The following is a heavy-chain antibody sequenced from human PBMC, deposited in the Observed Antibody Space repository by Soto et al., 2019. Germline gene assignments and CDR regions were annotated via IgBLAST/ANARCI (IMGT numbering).Heavy chain of an antibody. J-gene: IGHJ5*02. D-gene: IGHD2-15*01. Sequence: VQLVQSGAEVKKPGSSVKVSCKASGGTFSSYAISWVRQAPGQGLEWMGGIIPIFGTANYAQKFQGRVTITADESTSTADMELSSLRSEDTAVYYCAREGQYCSGGSCYLPENWFDPWGQGTLVTVSS. V-gene: IGHV1-69*12. CDR1: GGTFSSYA. CDR3: AREGQYCSGGSCYLPENWFDP. CDR2: IIPIFGTA.